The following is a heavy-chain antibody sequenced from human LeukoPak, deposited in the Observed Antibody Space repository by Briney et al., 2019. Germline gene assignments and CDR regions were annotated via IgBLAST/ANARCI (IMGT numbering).Heavy chain of an antibody. CDR3: ARVAATVTTFLYYFDY. V-gene: IGHV1-69*13. Sequence: SVKVSCKASGSTFSSYALSWVRQAPGQGLEWMGGNIPIFGTANYAQKFQGRVTITADESTSTAYMELSSLRSEDTAVSYCARVAATVTTFLYYFDYWGQGTLVTVSS. J-gene: IGHJ4*02. D-gene: IGHD4-17*01. CDR1: GSTFSSYA. CDR2: NIPIFGTA.